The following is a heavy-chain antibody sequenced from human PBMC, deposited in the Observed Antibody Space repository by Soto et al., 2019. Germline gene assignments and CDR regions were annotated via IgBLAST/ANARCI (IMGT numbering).Heavy chain of an antibody. CDR2: IYSGGST. D-gene: IGHD3-10*01. CDR1: GVTVSSNY. CDR3: ARDKRLVRGVITTKYYYNGMDV. V-gene: IGHV3-53*01. Sequence: GGALRLSCAASGVTVSSNYMRWVRQAPGKGLEWVSVIYSGGSTYYADSVKGRFTISRDNSKNTLYLQMNSLRAEDTAVYYCARDKRLVRGVITTKYYYNGMDVWGQGTTVTVSS. J-gene: IGHJ6*02.